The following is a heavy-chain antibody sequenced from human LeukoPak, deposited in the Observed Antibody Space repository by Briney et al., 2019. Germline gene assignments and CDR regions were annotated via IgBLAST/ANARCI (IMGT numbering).Heavy chain of an antibody. Sequence: KPSETLSLTCAVYGGSFSGYYWSWIRQPPGKGLEWIGEINHSGSTNYNPSLKSRVTISVDTSKNQFSLKLSSVTAADTAVYYCARLAYYYDSSGKPLYYFDYWGQGTLVTVSS. J-gene: IGHJ4*02. D-gene: IGHD3-22*01. CDR3: ARLAYYYDSSGKPLYYFDY. V-gene: IGHV4-34*01. CDR2: INHSGST. CDR1: GGSFSGYY.